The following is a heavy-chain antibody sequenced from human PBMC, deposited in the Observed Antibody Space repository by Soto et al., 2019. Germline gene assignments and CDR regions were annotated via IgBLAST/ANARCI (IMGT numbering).Heavy chain of an antibody. CDR1: GFTFSSYG. Sequence: GGSLRLSCAASGFTFSSYGMHWVRQAPGKGLEWVAVISYDGSNKYYADSVKGRFTISRDNSKNTLYLQMNSLRAGDTAVYYCAKDQRRFLEWLLNYYYYGMDVWSQGTTVTVSS. CDR2: ISYDGSNK. J-gene: IGHJ6*02. D-gene: IGHD3-3*01. V-gene: IGHV3-30*18. CDR3: AKDQRRFLEWLLNYYYYGMDV.